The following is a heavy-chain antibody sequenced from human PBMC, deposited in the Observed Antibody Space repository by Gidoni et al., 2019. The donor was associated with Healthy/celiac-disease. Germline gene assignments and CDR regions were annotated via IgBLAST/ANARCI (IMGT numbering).Heavy chain of an antibody. J-gene: IGHJ3*02. Sequence: EVQLVESGGGLVQPGGSLRLSCAASGFTFSSYWMSWVRQAPGKGLEWVANIKQDGSEKYYVDSVKGRFTISRDNAKNSLYLQMNSLRAEDTAVYYCARDHTPKLSSSWYVDAFDIWGQGTMVTVSS. CDR3: ARDHTPKLSSSWYVDAFDI. V-gene: IGHV3-7*01. CDR1: GFTFSSYW. D-gene: IGHD6-13*01. CDR2: IKQDGSEK.